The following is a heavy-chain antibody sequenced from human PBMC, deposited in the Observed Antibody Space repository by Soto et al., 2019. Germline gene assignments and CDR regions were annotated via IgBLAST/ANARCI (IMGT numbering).Heavy chain of an antibody. CDR1: GFTFTKSG. CDR3: AKDGLSDSPSAIDY. V-gene: IGHV3-23*01. Sequence: LRLSCAASGFTFTKSGMSWVRQAPGKGLEWVAGIGGSGRKTYYADSVKGRFSISRDNSKNSLFLQMNSLSADDTAIYYCAKDGLSDSPSAIDYWGLGTLVTAPQ. CDR2: IGGSGRKT. D-gene: IGHD6-13*01. J-gene: IGHJ4*02.